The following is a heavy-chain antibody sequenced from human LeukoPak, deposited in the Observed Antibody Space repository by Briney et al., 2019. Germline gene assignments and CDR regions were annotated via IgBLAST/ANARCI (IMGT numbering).Heavy chain of an antibody. CDR3: AKVVRTGNSMFDF. CDR1: GFTFSSYA. D-gene: IGHD2/OR15-2a*01. Sequence: GGPLRLSCTASGFTFSSYAINWVRQAPGKGLEWVSGFSETNSGTYYADSVKGRFTISRDNSRNTLYLQMNSLGAEDTAEYFCAKVVRTGNSMFDFWGQGTLVTVSS. CDR2: FSETNSGT. V-gene: IGHV3-23*01. J-gene: IGHJ4*02.